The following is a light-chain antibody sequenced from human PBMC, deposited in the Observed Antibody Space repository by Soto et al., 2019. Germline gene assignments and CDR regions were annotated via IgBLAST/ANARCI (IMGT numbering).Light chain of an antibody. CDR2: HAS. CDR1: QAVGRD. V-gene: IGKV1-6*01. J-gene: IGKJ4*01. Sequence: AIQMTQSPASLSASVGDTVIITCRASQAVGRDLGWYQQKPRKAPRLLIYHASTLLSGVPSRFSGSGSGTDFTLTIASLQPVDFATYFCLQDYSNPLTFGGGTKVENK. CDR3: LQDYSNPLT.